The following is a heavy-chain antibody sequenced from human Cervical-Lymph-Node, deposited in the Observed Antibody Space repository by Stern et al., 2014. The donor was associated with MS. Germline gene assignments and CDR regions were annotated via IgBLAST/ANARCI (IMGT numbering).Heavy chain of an antibody. CDR1: GLTFSSYW. D-gene: IGHD2-15*01. CDR3: VREGGVYYFDY. Sequence: VQLVESGGGLVQPGGSQRISCSTSGLTFSSYWMHWVRQAPGKGLMWVSRIKSDGSIVGYADSVKGRFTISWDNAKKTLYLQMNSLRVEDTAVYYCVREGGVYYFDYWGQGTLVTVSS. CDR2: IKSDGSIV. V-gene: IGHV3-74*01. J-gene: IGHJ4*02.